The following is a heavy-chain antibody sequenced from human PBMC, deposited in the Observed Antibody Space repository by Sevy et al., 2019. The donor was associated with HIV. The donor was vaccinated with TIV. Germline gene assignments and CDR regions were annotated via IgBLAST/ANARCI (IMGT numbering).Heavy chain of an antibody. D-gene: IGHD5-18*01. CDR1: RFTVNNNY. V-gene: IGHV3-66*01. J-gene: IGHJ4*02. Sequence: RGSLRLSCAASRFTVNNNYMTWVRQAPGKGMEGISIIYSDATTYHADSVKDRFNISRDNSKNMLYLQMNNLRVEDTAVYYCARGKTGYGYALSYWGQGTLVTVSS. CDR3: ARGKTGYGYALSY. CDR2: IYSDATT.